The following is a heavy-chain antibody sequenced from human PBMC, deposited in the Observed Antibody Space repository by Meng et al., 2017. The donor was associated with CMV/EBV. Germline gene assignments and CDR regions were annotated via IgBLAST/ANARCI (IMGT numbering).Heavy chain of an antibody. CDR2: ISGDGSGT. CDR3: ARTSGDMDV. Sequence: GGSLRLSCAASGFTFSSYWMHWVRQAPGKGLVWVSRISGDGSGTTYADSVKGRFTISRDNAKNTLFLQMNSLRVEDTAVYYCARTSGDMDVWGQGTTVTVSS. J-gene: IGHJ6*02. CDR1: GFTFSSYW. V-gene: IGHV3-74*01.